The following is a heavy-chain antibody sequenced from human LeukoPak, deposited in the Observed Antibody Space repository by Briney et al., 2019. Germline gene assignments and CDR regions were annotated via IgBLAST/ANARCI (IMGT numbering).Heavy chain of an antibody. CDR1: GFTFDDYA. CDR3: AKDKTYGSGRSFDY. CDR2: ISWNSGSI. V-gene: IGHV3-9*01. J-gene: IGHJ4*02. Sequence: GGSLRLSCAASGFTFDDYAMHWVRQAPGKGLEWVSGISWNSGSIGYADSVKGRFTISRDNAKNSLYLQMNSLRAEDTALYYCAKDKTYGSGRSFDYWGQGTLVTVSS. D-gene: IGHD3-10*01.